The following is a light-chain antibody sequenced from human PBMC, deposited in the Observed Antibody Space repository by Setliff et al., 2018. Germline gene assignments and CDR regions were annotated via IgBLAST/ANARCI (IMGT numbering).Light chain of an antibody. CDR3: AAWDDSLRGYV. CDR2: NND. CDR1: SSNIRNNY. Sequence: QSVLTQPPSTSGPPGQRVTMSCSGSSSNIRNNYVYWYQQVPGTAPQLLIYNNDKRPSGVPDRFSGSKSGTSASLAISGLRSEDEADYYCAAWDDSLRGYVFGTGTKVTGL. J-gene: IGLJ1*01. V-gene: IGLV1-47*01.